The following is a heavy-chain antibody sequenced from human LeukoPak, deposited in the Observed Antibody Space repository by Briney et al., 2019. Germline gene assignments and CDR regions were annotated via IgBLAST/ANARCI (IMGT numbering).Heavy chain of an antibody. CDR3: ARKVPNDSSGYYYRGQFDP. Sequence: ASVKVSCKASGGTFSSYAISWVRQAPGQGLEWMGGIIPIFGTANYAQKFQGRVTITADESTSRVYMELSSLRSEDTAVYYCARKVPNDSSGYYYRGQFDPWGQGTLVTVSS. CDR1: GGTFSSYA. J-gene: IGHJ5*02. CDR2: IIPIFGTA. D-gene: IGHD3-22*01. V-gene: IGHV1-69*13.